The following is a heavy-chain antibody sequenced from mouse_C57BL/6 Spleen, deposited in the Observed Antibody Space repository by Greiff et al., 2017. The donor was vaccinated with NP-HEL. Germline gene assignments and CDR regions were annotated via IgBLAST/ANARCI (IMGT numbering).Heavy chain of an antibody. J-gene: IGHJ1*03. CDR3: ARFTIGGYFDV. CDR2: IYPGSGST. CDR1: GYTFPSYW. D-gene: IGHD2-14*01. V-gene: IGHV1-55*01. Sequence: QVQLKQPGAELVKPGASVKMSCKASGYTFPSYWITWVKPRPGQGLEWIGDIYPGSGSTNYNEKFKSKATLTVDTSSSTAYMQLSSLTSEDAAVYYCARFTIGGYFDVWGTGTTVTVSS.